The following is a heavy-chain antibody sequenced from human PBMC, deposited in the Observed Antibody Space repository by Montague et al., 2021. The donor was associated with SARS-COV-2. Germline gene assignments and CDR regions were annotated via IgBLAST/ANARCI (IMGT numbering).Heavy chain of an antibody. CDR3: AREAASQYCAGGSCYQPEDF. D-gene: IGHD2-15*01. CDR1: GFTFSSFS. J-gene: IGHJ4*02. Sequence: SLRLSCAASGFTFSSFSMNWVCQAPGKGLEWVAIIGSSSSYIYYADSVKGRFTISRDNAKNSLYLQMNSLRGDDTAIYYCAREAASQYCAGGSCYQPEDFWGQGTQVTVSS. V-gene: IGHV3-21*01. CDR2: IGSSSSYI.